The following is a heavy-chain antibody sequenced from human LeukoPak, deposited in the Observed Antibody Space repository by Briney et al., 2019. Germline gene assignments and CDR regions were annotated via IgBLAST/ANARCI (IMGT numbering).Heavy chain of an antibody. J-gene: IGHJ3*02. CDR1: GGSFSGYY. D-gene: IGHD3-22*01. CDR3: ASKDSSSYYYGAFDI. Sequence: SETLSLTCAVYGGSFSGYYWSWIRQPPGKGLEWIGEINHSGSTNYNPSLKSRVTISVDTSKNQFSLKLNSLTAADTVVYYCASKDSSSYYYGAFDIWGQGTMVTVSS. CDR2: INHSGST. V-gene: IGHV4-34*01.